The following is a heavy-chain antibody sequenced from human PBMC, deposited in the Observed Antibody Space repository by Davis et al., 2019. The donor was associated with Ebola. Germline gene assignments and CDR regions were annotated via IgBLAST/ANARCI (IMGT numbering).Heavy chain of an antibody. D-gene: IGHD2-2*01. J-gene: IGHJ4*02. CDR2: IIPIFGTA. Sequence: AASVKVSCKASGGTFSSYAISWVRQAPGQGLEWMGGIIPIFGTANYAQKFQGRVTVTRDTSASTAYMELSSLRSEDTALYYCARAVRYPVVVTRSSRKYYFDYWGQGTRVTVSS. CDR1: GGTFSSYA. V-gene: IGHV1-69*05. CDR3: ARAVRYPVVVTRSSRKYYFDY.